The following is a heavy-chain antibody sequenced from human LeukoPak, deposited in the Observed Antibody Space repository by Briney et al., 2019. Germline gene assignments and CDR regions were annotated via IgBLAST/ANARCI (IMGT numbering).Heavy chain of an antibody. J-gene: IGHJ4*02. CDR2: IDPTDSYT. CDR1: GYVFTSYW. V-gene: IGHV5-10-1*01. Sequence: GESLRISCKGSGYVFTSYWITWVRQMPGKGLEWMGMIDPTDSYTNYSPSSQGHVTISTDKSISTAYLQWSSLKASDTAIYYCARRGRSSSNFDFWGQGTLVTVSS. CDR3: ARRGRSSSNFDF. D-gene: IGHD6-6*01.